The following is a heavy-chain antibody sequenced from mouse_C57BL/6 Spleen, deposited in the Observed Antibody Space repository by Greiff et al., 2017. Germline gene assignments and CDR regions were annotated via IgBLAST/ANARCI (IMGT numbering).Heavy chain of an antibody. CDR3: AREEYYFDY. CDR1: GYTFTSYW. CDR2: IHPNSGST. V-gene: IGHV1-64*01. Sequence: QVQLQQPGAELVKPGASVTLSCKASGYTFTSYWMHWVKQRPGQGLEWIGMIHPNSGSTNYNEKFKSKATLTVDKSSSTAYMQLSSQTSEDSAVYCCAREEYYFDYWGQGTTLTVSS. J-gene: IGHJ2*01.